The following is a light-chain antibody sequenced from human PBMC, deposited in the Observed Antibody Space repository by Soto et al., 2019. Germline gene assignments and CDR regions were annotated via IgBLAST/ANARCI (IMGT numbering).Light chain of an antibody. CDR1: QTISSW. V-gene: IGKV1-5*03. Sequence: DIQMTQSPSTLSGSVGDRFTITCRASQTISSWLAWYQQKPGKAPKLLIYKASTLKSGVPSRFSGSGSGTEFTLTISSLQPEDFATYYCLQHTYLWTFGQGTKVDIK. J-gene: IGKJ1*01. CDR2: KAS. CDR3: LQHTYLWT.